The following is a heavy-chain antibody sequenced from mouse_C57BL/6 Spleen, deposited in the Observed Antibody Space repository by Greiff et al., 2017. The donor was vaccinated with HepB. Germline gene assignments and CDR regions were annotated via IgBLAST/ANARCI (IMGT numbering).Heavy chain of an antibody. CDR3: ARKGGYYGYYAMDY. Sequence: VQLKQSGPGLVQPSQSLSITCTVSGFSLTSYGVHWVRQSPGKGLEWLGVIWSGGSTDYNAAFISRLSISKDNSKSQVFFKMNSLQADDTAIYYCARKGGYYGYYAMDYWGQGTSVTVSS. J-gene: IGHJ4*01. CDR1: GFSLTSYG. D-gene: IGHD1-2*01. V-gene: IGHV2-2*01. CDR2: IWSGGST.